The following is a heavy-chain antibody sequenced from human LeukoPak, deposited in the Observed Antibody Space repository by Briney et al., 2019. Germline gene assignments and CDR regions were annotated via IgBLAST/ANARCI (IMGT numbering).Heavy chain of an antibody. D-gene: IGHD3-3*01. J-gene: IGHJ4*02. CDR1: GFTFSSYW. V-gene: IGHV3-7*01. CDR3: ARAQVDYDFWSGYLMYFDY. CDR2: IKQDGSEK. Sequence: GGSLRLSCAASGFTFSSYWMSWVRQAPGKGLEWVANIKQDGSEKYYVDSVKGRFTISRDNAKNSLYLQMNSLRAEDTAVYSCARAQVDYDFWSGYLMYFDYSGQGTLVTVSS.